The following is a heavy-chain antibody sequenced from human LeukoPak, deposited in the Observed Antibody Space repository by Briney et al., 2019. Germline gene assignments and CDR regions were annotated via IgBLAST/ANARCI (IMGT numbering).Heavy chain of an antibody. V-gene: IGHV1-2*04. Sequence: GASVKVSCKASGYTFTGYYMHWVRQAPGQGLGWMGWINPNSGGTNYAQKFQGWVTMTRDTSISTAYMELSRLRSDDTAVHYCARTHYDFWSGYYHFDYWGQGTLVTVSS. D-gene: IGHD3-3*01. CDR1: GYTFTGYY. CDR2: INPNSGGT. J-gene: IGHJ4*02. CDR3: ARTHYDFWSGYYHFDY.